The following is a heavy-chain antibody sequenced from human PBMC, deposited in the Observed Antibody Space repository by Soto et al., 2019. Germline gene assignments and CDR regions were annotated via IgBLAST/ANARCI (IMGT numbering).Heavy chain of an antibody. D-gene: IGHD3-22*01. V-gene: IGHV1-46*01. CDR2: INPSGGST. Sequence: QVQLVQSGAEVKKPGASVKVSCKASGYIFTNHYIHWVRQAPGQGLEWMGIINPSGGSTNYLQKFKGRITMTRDTSTSTVYMELSSLRSEDTAVYFCARADYYDSSGFYYDCWGQGPLVTVSS. J-gene: IGHJ4*02. CDR1: GYIFTNHY. CDR3: ARADYYDSSGFYYDC.